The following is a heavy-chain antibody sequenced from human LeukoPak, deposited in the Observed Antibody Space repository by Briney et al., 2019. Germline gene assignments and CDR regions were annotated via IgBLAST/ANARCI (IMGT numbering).Heavy chain of an antibody. V-gene: IGHV3-30-3*01. CDR3: ARDTDTSGYYPDDY. Sequence: GRSLRLSCAASGFTPSSYAMHWVRQAPGKGLEWVAVISYDGSNKYYADSVKGRFTISRDDSMNTLYLQMSRLRAEDTAVYYCARDTDTSGYYPDDYWGQGALVTVSS. CDR2: ISYDGSNK. J-gene: IGHJ4*02. CDR1: GFTPSSYA. D-gene: IGHD3-22*01.